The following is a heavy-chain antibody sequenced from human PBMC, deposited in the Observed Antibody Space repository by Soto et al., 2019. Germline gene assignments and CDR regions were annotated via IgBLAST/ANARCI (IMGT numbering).Heavy chain of an antibody. CDR2: IDPSDSQT. CDR1: GYSFTSYW. V-gene: IGHV5-10-1*01. CDR3: ARQIYDSDTGPNFQYYFDS. J-gene: IGHJ4*02. D-gene: IGHD3-22*01. Sequence: GESLKISCKGSGYSFTSYWIGWVRQKPGKGLEWMGRIDPSDSQTYYSPSFRGHVTISATKSITTVFLQWSSLRASDTAMYYCARQIYDSDTGPNFQYYFDSWGQGTPVTVSS.